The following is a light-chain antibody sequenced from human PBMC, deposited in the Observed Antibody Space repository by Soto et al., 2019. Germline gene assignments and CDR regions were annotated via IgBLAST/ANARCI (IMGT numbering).Light chain of an antibody. V-gene: IGKV3-20*01. Sequence: EIVLTQSPGTLSLSPGERATLSCRASQSVSSNYLAWYQQKPGQAPRLLIYGASSRATGIPDRFSGSGSGTTFTPTISRLEPEDFAVYSCRQYGTSRFIFGPGNKVDIK. J-gene: IGKJ3*01. CDR1: QSVSSNY. CDR3: RQYGTSRFI. CDR2: GAS.